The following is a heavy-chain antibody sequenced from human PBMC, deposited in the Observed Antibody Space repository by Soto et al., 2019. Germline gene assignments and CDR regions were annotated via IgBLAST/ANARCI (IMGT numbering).Heavy chain of an antibody. CDR3: AKQVRDGTSSPYYFDY. CDR1: GFTFSNYA. CDR2: ISSAVNT. D-gene: IGHD6-6*01. J-gene: IGHJ4*02. V-gene: IGHV3-23*01. Sequence: SLRLSCAGSGFTFSNYAMSWVRHAPGKGLEWVSAISSAVNTYYADSVKGRFTISRDNSKNTLSLQMNSLRAEDTAVYYCAKQVRDGTSSPYYFDYWGQGTLVTFS.